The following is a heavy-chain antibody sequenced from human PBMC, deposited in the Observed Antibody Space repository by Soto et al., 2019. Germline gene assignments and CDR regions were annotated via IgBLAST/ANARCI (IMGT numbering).Heavy chain of an antibody. J-gene: IGHJ4*02. D-gene: IGHD5-12*01. CDR1: GYTFTSYG. V-gene: IGHV1-18*01. CDR3: ARGGGYDLEVWNYFDS. Sequence: QVQLVQSGAEVKEPGASVKVSCKASGYTFTSYGISWVRQAPGQGLEWMGWNSAYTGNTNYAQKLQDRVTMTTDTTTSTGYMELRSLRSDDKAVYYCARGGGYDLEVWNYFDSWGQGTLVTVSS. CDR2: NSAYTGNT.